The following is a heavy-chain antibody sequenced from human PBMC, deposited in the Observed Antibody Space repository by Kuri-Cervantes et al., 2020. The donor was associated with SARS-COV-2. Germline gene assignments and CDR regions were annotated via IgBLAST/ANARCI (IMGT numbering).Heavy chain of an antibody. Sequence: ASVKVSCKASGYTFTSYDINWVRQATGQGLEWMGWMNPNSGNTGYAQKFQGRVTMTRNTSISTAYMELSSLRSDDTAVYYCAREGGRNYYDSSSPDYYYYGMDVWGQGTAVTVSS. CDR1: GYTFTSYD. CDR3: AREGGRNYYDSSSPDYYYYGMDV. V-gene: IGHV1-8*01. D-gene: IGHD3-22*01. J-gene: IGHJ6*02. CDR2: MNPNSGNT.